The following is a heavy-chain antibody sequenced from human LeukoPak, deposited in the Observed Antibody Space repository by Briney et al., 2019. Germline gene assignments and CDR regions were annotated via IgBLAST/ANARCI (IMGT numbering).Heavy chain of an antibody. CDR2: IYYSGST. CDR3: ARRTRYCGGDCYGFDY. CDR1: GGSISSYY. Sequence: SETLSLTCTVSGGSISSYYWSWIRQPPGKGLEWIGYIYYSGSTNYNPSLKSRVTISVDTSKNQFSLKLSSVTAADTAVYYCARRTRYCGGDCYGFDYWGQGTLVTVSS. V-gene: IGHV4-59*08. D-gene: IGHD2-21*02. J-gene: IGHJ4*02.